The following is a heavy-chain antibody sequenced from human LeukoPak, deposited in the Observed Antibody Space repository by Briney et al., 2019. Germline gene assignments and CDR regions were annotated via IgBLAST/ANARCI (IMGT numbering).Heavy chain of an antibody. Sequence: SETLSLTCAVYGGSFSGYYWSWIRQPPGKGLEWIGEINHSGSTNYNPSLKSRVTISVDTSKNQFSLKLSSVTAADTAVYYCARDKPGGGFDPWGQGTLVTVSS. V-gene: IGHV4-34*01. D-gene: IGHD1-14*01. CDR3: ARDKPGGGFDP. CDR2: INHSGST. J-gene: IGHJ5*02. CDR1: GGSFSGYY.